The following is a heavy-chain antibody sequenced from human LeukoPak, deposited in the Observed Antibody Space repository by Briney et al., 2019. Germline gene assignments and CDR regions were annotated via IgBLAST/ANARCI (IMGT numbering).Heavy chain of an antibody. CDR3: ANLNWNYVVTFDY. Sequence: PGGSLRLSCAASGFTFNSFAMHWVRQAPGKGLEHLAFIQSDGSDKYYADSVKGRFTIARDNSKNTLYLQMNGLRGDDTAVYYCANLNWNYVVTFDYWGQGTLVTVSS. J-gene: IGHJ4*02. CDR2: IQSDGSDK. D-gene: IGHD1-7*01. V-gene: IGHV3-30*02. CDR1: GFTFNSFA.